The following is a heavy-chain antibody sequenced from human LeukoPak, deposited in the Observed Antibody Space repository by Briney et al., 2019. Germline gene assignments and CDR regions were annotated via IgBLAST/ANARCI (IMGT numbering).Heavy chain of an antibody. D-gene: IGHD3-10*01. CDR1: GYTFTSYD. CDR2: MNPNSGNT. Sequence: ASVKVSCKASGYTFTSYDINWMRQATGQGLEWMGWMNPNSGNTGYAQKFQGRVTMTRNTSISTAYMELSSLRSEDTAVYYCAIPMVRVTYHFHYWGQGTLVTVSS. J-gene: IGHJ4*02. CDR3: AIPMVRVTYHFHY. V-gene: IGHV1-8*01.